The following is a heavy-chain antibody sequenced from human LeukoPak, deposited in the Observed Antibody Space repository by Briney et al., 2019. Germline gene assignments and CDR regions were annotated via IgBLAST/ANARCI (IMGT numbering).Heavy chain of an antibody. Sequence: GASLRLSCAASGFTFSSYAMSWVRQAPGKGLEWVSAISGSGGSIYYADSVKGRFTISRDNSKNTLYLQMNSLRAEDTAVYYCAKASEDTAMANDYWGQGTLVTVSS. CDR1: GFTFSSYA. V-gene: IGHV3-23*01. D-gene: IGHD5-18*01. CDR2: ISGSGGSI. J-gene: IGHJ4*02. CDR3: AKASEDTAMANDY.